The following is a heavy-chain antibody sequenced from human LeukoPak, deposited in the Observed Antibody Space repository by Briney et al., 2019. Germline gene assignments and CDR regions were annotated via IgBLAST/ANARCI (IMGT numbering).Heavy chain of an antibody. D-gene: IGHD3-9*01. Sequence: GASLRLSCAASGFIFSNYAMYWVRQAPGKGLEWVSAISGRSGSTYYADSVKGRFTISRDSPKNTLYLQMNSLRADDTAVYYCAKWGDYDVLTGYYVSDFWGQGTLVTVSS. V-gene: IGHV3-23*01. CDR2: ISGRSGST. J-gene: IGHJ4*02. CDR3: AKWGDYDVLTGYYVSDF. CDR1: GFIFSNYA.